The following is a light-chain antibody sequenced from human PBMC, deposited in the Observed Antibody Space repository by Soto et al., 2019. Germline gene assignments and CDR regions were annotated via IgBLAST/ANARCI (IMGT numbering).Light chain of an antibody. CDR1: SSDVGGYNY. CDR3: SSYAGSNNFVV. Sequence: QSVLTQPPSASGSPGQSVTISCTGASSDVGGYNYVSWYQHHPGKAPKLMIYEVSKRPSGVPDRFSGSKSGNTASLTVSGLQADDDADYYCSSYAGSNNFVVFGGGTKLTVL. J-gene: IGLJ3*02. V-gene: IGLV2-8*01. CDR2: EVS.